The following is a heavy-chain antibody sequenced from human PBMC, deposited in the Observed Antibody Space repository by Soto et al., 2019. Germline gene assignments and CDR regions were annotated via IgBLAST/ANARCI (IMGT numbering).Heavy chain of an antibody. D-gene: IGHD2-2*01. CDR2: IDRDGSGK. J-gene: IGHJ4*02. V-gene: IGHV3-7*01. CDR3: AKDLGVGCSSTSCYATEFDY. Sequence: PGGSLILSCAASGFTFSGHRMTWVRQAPGEGLEWVANIDRDGSGKFYVDSVRGRFTISRDNSENSLSLQMNSLRAEDTAVYYCAKDLGVGCSSTSCYATEFDYWGQGTLVTXSS. CDR1: GFTFSGHR.